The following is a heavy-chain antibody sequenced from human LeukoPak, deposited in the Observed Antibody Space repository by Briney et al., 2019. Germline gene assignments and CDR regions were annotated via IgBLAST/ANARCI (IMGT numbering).Heavy chain of an antibody. J-gene: IGHJ5*02. CDR1: GFTFSNAW. CDR3: TTARKSGRGPA. Sequence: GGSPRLSCAASGFTFSNAWMSWVRQAPGKGLEWVGRIKSKTDGGTTDYAAPVKGRFTISRDDSKNTLYLQMNSLKTEDTAVYYCTTARKSGRGPAWGQGTLVTVSS. CDR2: IKSKTDGGTT. D-gene: IGHD3-3*01. V-gene: IGHV3-15*01.